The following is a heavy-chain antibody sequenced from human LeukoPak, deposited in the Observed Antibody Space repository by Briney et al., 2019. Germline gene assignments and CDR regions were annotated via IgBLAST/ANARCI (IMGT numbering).Heavy chain of an antibody. V-gene: IGHV1-69*05. CDR2: IIPIFGTA. D-gene: IGHD2-2*01. J-gene: IGHJ5*02. CDR1: GGTFSSYA. CDR3: AKGYCSSTSCLNWFDP. Sequence: VASVKVSCKASGGTFSSYAISWVRQAPGQGLERMGGIIPIFGTANYAQKFQGRVTITTDESTSTAYMELSSLRSEDTAVYYCAKGYCSSTSCLNWFDPWGQGTLVTVSS.